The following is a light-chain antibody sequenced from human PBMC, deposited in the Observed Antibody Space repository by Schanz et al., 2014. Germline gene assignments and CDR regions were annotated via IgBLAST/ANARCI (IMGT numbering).Light chain of an antibody. Sequence: QSVLPQPPSASGTPGQRVTISCSGSTSNIGSNTVNWYQQFPGTAPKLLIYADRPSGVPDRFSGSKSGTSASLAITGLQAEDEADYYCQSYDSSLSAYVFGAGTKLTVL. CDR3: QSYDSSLSAYV. V-gene: IGLV1-44*01. CDR1: TSNIGSNT. CDR2: AD. J-gene: IGLJ1*01.